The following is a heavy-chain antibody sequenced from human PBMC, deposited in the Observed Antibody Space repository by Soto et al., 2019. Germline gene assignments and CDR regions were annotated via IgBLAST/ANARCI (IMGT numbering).Heavy chain of an antibody. V-gene: IGHV3-23*01. CDR2: ISGSGGST. Sequence: GGSLRLSCAASGFTFSSYAMSWVRQAPGKGLEWVSAISGSGGSTYYADSVKGRFTISRDNSKNTLYLQMNSLRAEDTAVYYCAKRWGAQITRITMFGVVGGGGWDDGGQGTTVTVPS. J-gene: IGHJ6*02. CDR1: GFTFSSYA. CDR3: AKRWGAQITRITMFGVVGGGGWDD. D-gene: IGHD3-3*01.